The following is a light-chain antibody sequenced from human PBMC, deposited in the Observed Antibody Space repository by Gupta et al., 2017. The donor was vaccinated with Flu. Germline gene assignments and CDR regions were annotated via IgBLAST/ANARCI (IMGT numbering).Light chain of an antibody. CDR3: QQEGSSSWT. Sequence: EIVLTQSPGTLSLSPGEGATLSCRASQSVSSSYLAWYQQKPGQAPRLLIYGASSRATGIPDRFSGSGSGTDFTLTISRLEREDFAVYYCQQEGSSSWTFGQGTKVEIK. CDR1: QSVSSSY. V-gene: IGKV3-20*01. J-gene: IGKJ1*01. CDR2: GAS.